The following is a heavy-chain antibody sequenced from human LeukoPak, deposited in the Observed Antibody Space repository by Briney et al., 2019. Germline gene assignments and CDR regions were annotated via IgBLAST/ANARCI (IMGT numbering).Heavy chain of an antibody. V-gene: IGHV3-74*01. Sequence: GSLRLSCAASGFTFSRYYMHWVRQAPGKGLVWVSRINSDGSSTTYADSVKGRFTISRDNAKNTLYLQMNSLKVEDTAVYYCTRVFVGDEYSSSGYWGQGTLVTASS. CDR2: INSDGSST. D-gene: IGHD6-13*01. CDR1: GFTFSRYY. CDR3: TRVFVGDEYSSSGY. J-gene: IGHJ4*02.